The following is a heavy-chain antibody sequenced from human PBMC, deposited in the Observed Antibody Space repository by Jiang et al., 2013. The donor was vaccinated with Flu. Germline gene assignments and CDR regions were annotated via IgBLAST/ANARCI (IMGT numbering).Heavy chain of an antibody. CDR2: ISYDGSIK. J-gene: IGHJ4*02. V-gene: IGHV3-30-3*01. Sequence: QLLESGGGVVQPGRSLRLSCAASGFTFSTYALHWVRQSPGKGLEWVAVISYDGSIKYYADSVKGRFIISRDDPKNTLSLQMNNLSAEDTAIYYCARDSGYTTAWSPGNYWGQGTLVTVSS. D-gene: IGHD6-19*01. CDR3: ARDSGYTTAWSPGNY. CDR1: GFTFSTYA.